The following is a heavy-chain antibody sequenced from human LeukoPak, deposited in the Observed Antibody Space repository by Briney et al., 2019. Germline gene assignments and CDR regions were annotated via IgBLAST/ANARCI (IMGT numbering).Heavy chain of an antibody. J-gene: IGHJ4*02. CDR1: GFSFKTYA. V-gene: IGHV3-30*04. CDR2: VSNDAYNK. D-gene: IGHD6-13*01. Sequence: GRSLRLSCAASGFSFKTYAMHWVRQAPCKGLEWVAVVSNDAYNKYYADSVKGRFTISRDNSKNTLYLQMNSLRAEDTALYYCAREQQLLNFQPKQFDYWGQGTLVTVSS. CDR3: AREQQLLNFQPKQFDY.